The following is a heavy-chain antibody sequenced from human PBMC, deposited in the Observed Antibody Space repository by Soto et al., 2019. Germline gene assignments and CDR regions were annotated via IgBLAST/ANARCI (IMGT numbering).Heavy chain of an antibody. V-gene: IGHV3-30*03. Sequence: GGSLRLSCAASGFTFSSYGMHWVRQAPGKGLEWVAVISYDGSNKYYADSVKGRFTISRDNSKNTLYLQMNSLRAEDTAVYYCARSLFRYYYYMDVWGKGTTVTVSS. J-gene: IGHJ6*03. CDR3: ARSLFRYYYYMDV. CDR2: ISYDGSNK. CDR1: GFTFSSYG. D-gene: IGHD3-10*01.